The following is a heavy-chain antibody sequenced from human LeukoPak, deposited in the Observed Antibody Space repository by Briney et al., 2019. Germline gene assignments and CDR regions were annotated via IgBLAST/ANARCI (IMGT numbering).Heavy chain of an antibody. D-gene: IGHD3-3*01. J-gene: IGHJ4*02. CDR2: IYYSGST. Sequence: PSETLSLTCTVSGGSISSYYWSWIRQPPGKGLEWIGYIYYSGSTNYNPSLKSRVTISVDTSKNQFFLKLSSVTAADTAVYYCARFPSNDFWSGYLDYWGQGTLVTVSS. CDR3: ARFPSNDFWSGYLDY. CDR1: GGSISSYY. V-gene: IGHV4-59*01.